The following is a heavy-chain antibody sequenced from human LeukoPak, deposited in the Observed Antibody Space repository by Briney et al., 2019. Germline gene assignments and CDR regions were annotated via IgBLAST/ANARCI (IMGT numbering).Heavy chain of an antibody. D-gene: IGHD3-10*01. CDR1: GFTFSSCA. CDR2: ISGSGGST. V-gene: IGHV3-23*01. Sequence: GGSLRLSCAASGFTFSSCAMSWVRQAPGKGLEWVSAISGSGGSTYYADSVKGRFTISRDNSKNTLYLQMNSLRAKDTAVYYCAKDSRIWFGESKYYFDYWGQGTLVTVSS. J-gene: IGHJ4*02. CDR3: AKDSRIWFGESKYYFDY.